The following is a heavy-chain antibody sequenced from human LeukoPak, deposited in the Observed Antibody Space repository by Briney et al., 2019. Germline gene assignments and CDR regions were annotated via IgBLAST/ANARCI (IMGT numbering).Heavy chain of an antibody. V-gene: IGHV4-61*02. CDR3: ARGRGYSYGSRYYYYYYMDV. D-gene: IGHD5-18*01. CDR2: IYTSGST. J-gene: IGHJ6*03. CDR1: GASITSGSYY. Sequence: SETLSLTCTVSGASITSGSYYWSWIRQPAGKGLEWIGRIYTSGSTNYNPSLKSRVTISVDTSKNQFSLKLSSVTAADTAVYYCARGRGYSYGSRYYYYYYMDVWGKGTTVTISS.